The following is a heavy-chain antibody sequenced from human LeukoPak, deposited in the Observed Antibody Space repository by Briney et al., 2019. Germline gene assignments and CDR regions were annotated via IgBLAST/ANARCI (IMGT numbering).Heavy chain of an antibody. D-gene: IGHD3-22*01. Sequence: ASVKVSCKASGYTFTGYYIHWVRQAPGQGLEWMGWINPNSGGTNYAQKFQGRVTMTRDTSISTAYMELSRPRSDDTAVYYCARSLTMIVVVIAGYWGQGTLVTVSS. CDR1: GYTFTGYY. CDR3: ARSLTMIVVVIAGY. J-gene: IGHJ4*02. V-gene: IGHV1-2*02. CDR2: INPNSGGT.